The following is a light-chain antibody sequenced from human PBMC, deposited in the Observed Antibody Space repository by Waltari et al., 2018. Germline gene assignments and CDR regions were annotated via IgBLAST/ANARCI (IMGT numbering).Light chain of an antibody. V-gene: IGLV3-1*01. CDR1: KLGGKF. CDR2: QHN. J-gene: IGLJ2*01. CDR3: QAWDSNTVI. Sequence: SYELTQPPSVSVSPGQTASIPCSGDKLGGKFASWYQLRAGQSPVLVISQHNQRPSGIPERFSASYSGNTATLTISGTQAMDEADYYCQAWDSNTVIFGGGTKLSVL.